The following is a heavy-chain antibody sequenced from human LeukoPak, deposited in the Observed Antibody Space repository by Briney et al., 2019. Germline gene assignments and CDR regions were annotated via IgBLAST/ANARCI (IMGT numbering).Heavy chain of an antibody. CDR3: ATDRGWRTSGYYLYYFEY. J-gene: IGHJ4*02. D-gene: IGHD3-3*01. V-gene: IGHV3-7*01. CDR1: GFIFTNYF. Sequence: GGSLRLSCAASGFIFTNYFMSWVRQAPGKGLEWVASIKHDGSEKYYVDSVRGRFTISRDNAMNSLYLQMSSLRAEDTAVYYCATDRGWRTSGYYLYYFEYWGQGTLVTYSS. CDR2: IKHDGSEK.